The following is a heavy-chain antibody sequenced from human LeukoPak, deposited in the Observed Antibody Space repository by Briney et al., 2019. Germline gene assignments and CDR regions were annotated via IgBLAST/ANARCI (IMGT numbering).Heavy chain of an antibody. Sequence: SETLSLTCTVSGGSISSYYWSWIRQPAGKGLEWIGRIYTSGSTNYNPSLKSRVTMSVDTSKNQFSLKLSSVTAADTAVYYCARNIVVVVAATPGRLERRPDAFDIWGQGTMVTVSS. V-gene: IGHV4-4*07. CDR2: IYTSGST. CDR1: GGSISSYY. J-gene: IGHJ3*02. CDR3: ARNIVVVVAATPGRLERRPDAFDI. D-gene: IGHD2-15*01.